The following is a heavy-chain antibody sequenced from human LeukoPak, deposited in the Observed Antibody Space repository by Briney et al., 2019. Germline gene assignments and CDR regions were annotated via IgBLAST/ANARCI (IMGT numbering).Heavy chain of an antibody. J-gene: IGHJ4*02. V-gene: IGHV3-48*01. CDR1: GFTFNDYS. CDR3: ARARFLESYFDY. D-gene: IGHD3-3*01. CDR2: ITSSSSTI. Sequence: GGSLRLSCAASGFTFNDYSMNWVRQAPGKGLEWVSYITSSSSTIYYTDSVKGRFTISRGNAKNSLYLQMNSLRAEDTAMYYCARARFLESYFDYWGQGTLVTVSS.